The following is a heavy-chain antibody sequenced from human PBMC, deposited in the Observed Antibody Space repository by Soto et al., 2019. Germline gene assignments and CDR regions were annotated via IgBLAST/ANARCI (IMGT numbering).Heavy chain of an antibody. CDR2: INSDGSST. Sequence: GGSLRLSCAASGFTFSSYWMHWVRQAPGKGLGWVSRINSDGSSTSYADSVKGRFTISRDNAKNTLYLQMNSLRAEDTAVYYCASGRIPADDAFDIWGQGTMVTVSS. CDR3: ASGRIPADDAFDI. J-gene: IGHJ3*02. CDR1: GFTFSSYW. D-gene: IGHD2-2*01. V-gene: IGHV3-74*01.